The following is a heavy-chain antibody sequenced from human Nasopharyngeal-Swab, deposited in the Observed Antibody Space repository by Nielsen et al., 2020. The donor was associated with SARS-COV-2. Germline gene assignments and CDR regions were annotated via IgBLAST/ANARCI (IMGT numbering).Heavy chain of an antibody. V-gene: IGHV3-48*03. J-gene: IGHJ3*02. CDR3: AKDISREQSWGDAFDI. Sequence: GESLKISCAASGFTFSSYEMNWVRQAPGKGLEWLSYISSSGTTIYYADSVKGRFTISRDNSKNSLYLQMNSLRTEDTALYYCAKDISREQSWGDAFDIWGQGTMVTVSS. D-gene: IGHD7-27*01. CDR1: GFTFSSYE. CDR2: ISSSGTTI.